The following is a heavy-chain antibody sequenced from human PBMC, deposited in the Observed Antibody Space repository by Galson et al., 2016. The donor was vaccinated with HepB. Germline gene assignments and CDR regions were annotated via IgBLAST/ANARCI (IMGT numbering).Heavy chain of an antibody. D-gene: IGHD4-23*01. Sequence: SVKVSCKASGYTFSDYGITWVRQAPGQGLEWMSWISVDSGNRNYSPKFHGRIIMTTDTSTNMASMELRTLRSDDTAVYYCARDRGTDYRGGHLDSWGQGTLVTVSS. CDR3: ARDRGTDYRGGHLDS. J-gene: IGHJ4*02. CDR2: ISVDSGNR. V-gene: IGHV1-18*01. CDR1: GYTFSDYG.